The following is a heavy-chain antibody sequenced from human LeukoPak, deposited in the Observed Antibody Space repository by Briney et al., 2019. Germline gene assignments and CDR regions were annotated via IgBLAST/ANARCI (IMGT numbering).Heavy chain of an antibody. V-gene: IGHV1-46*01. CDR3: ARNPSVLAAADY. J-gene: IGHJ4*02. CDR2: INPSGGST. Sequence: ASVKVSCTASGYTFTSYYMHWVRQAPGQGLEWMGIINPSGGSTSYAQKFQGRVTMTRDTSTSTVYMELSSLRSEDTAVYYCARNPSVLAAADYWGQGTLVTVSS. CDR1: GYTFTSYY. D-gene: IGHD6-13*01.